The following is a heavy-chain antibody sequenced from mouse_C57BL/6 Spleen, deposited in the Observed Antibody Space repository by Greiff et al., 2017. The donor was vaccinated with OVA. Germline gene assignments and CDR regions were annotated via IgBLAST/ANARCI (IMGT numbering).Heavy chain of an antibody. CDR1: GFTFSSYT. CDR3: ARQGGYYFDY. J-gene: IGHJ2*01. Sequence: EVKLMESGGGLVKPGGSLKLSCAASGFTFSSYTMSWVRQTPEKRLEWVATISGGGGNTYYPDSVKGRFTISRDNAKNTLYLQMSSLRSEDTALYYCARQGGYYFDYWGQGTTLTVSS. V-gene: IGHV5-9*01. D-gene: IGHD1-1*02. CDR2: ISGGGGNT.